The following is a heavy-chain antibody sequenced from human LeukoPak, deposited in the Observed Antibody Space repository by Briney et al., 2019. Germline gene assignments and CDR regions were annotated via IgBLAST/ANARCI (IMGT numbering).Heavy chain of an antibody. J-gene: IGHJ4*01. CDR2: INPKSGAT. Sequence: ASVRVSCKASGYTFTDYYIHWVRQAPGQGLEWMGWINPKSGATNYAQKFRGRVTMTRDASISTVYMEMATLTSDDAAMFFCARERLSADLPHNGAHYAMFHYWGHGTLRTVYS. CDR1: GYTFTDYY. CDR3: ARERLSADLPHNGAHYAMFHY. D-gene: IGHD2-2*01. V-gene: IGHV1-2*02.